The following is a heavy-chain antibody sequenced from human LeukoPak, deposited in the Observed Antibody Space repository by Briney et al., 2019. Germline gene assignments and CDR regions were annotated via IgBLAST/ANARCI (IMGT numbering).Heavy chain of an antibody. J-gene: IGHJ4*02. CDR2: ISTRSSII. CDR3: AREDDKAAYQLDF. Sequence: GGSLRLSCAASGFTFSSYWMSWVRQAPGKGLEWVSCISTRSSIIFYADSVKGRFTISRDNAKNSLYRQMNSLRAEDTAVYYCAREDDKAAYQLDFWGQGTLVTVSS. D-gene: IGHD3-16*01. CDR1: GFTFSSYW. V-gene: IGHV3-48*01.